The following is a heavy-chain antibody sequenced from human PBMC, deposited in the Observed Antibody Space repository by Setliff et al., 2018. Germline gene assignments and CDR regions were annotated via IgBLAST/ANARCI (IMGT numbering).Heavy chain of an antibody. V-gene: IGHV4-4*02. CDR2: IYHDGNPKFNPSV. D-gene: IGHD2-2*01. CDR1: GVSVNSLTW. J-gene: IGHJ4*02. Sequence: PSETLSLTCAVSGVSVNSLTWWSWVRQTPGKGLGWIGFIYHDGNPKFNPSVNYNPSLKSRVTMSIDKSKNQFSLNLRSVTAADTAVYYCTRGGERYHTANWGQGLLVTVSS. CDR3: TRGGERYHTAN.